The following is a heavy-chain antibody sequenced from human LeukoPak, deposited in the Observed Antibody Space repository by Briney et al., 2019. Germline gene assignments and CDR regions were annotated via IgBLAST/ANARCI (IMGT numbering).Heavy chain of an antibody. J-gene: IGHJ4*02. D-gene: IGHD6-13*01. CDR1: GFTFSSYA. Sequence: GGSQRLSCAASGFTFSSYAMSWVRQAPGKGLEWVSAISGSGGSTYYADSVRGRFTISRDNAKNTLYLQMNSLRAEDTAVYYCVKIAAAGTRHFDYWGQGTLVTVSS. CDR3: VKIAAAGTRHFDY. V-gene: IGHV3-23*01. CDR2: ISGSGGST.